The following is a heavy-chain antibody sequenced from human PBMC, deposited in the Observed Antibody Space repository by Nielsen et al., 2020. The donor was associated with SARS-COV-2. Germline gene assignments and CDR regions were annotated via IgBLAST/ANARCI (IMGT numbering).Heavy chain of an antibody. J-gene: IGHJ4*02. D-gene: IGHD6-25*01. V-gene: IGHV3-53*04. CDR1: GFNVSNTF. CDR2: IYTLGPT. Sequence: GESLKISCAAFGFNVSNTFMTWVRQAPGKGLEWVSIIYTLGPTFYADSVKGRFTISGLTSKNTLYLQLNSLTSDDTAVYYCARGGGLSRYYFDFWGRGTQVTVSS. CDR3: ARGGGLSRYYFDF.